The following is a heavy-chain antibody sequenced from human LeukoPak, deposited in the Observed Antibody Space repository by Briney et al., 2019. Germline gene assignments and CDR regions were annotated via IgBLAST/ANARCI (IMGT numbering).Heavy chain of an antibody. CDR1: GFTFSSYW. D-gene: IGHD4-11*01. J-gene: IGHJ5*02. V-gene: IGHV3-7*01. CDR3: ARDEDYSNYNVKRSNWFDP. Sequence: SGGSLRLSCAASGFTFSSYWMSWVRQAPGKGLEWVANIKQDGSEKYYVDSVKGRFTISRDNAKNSLYLQMNSLRAEDTAVYYCARDEDYSNYNVKRSNWFDPWGQGTLVTVSS. CDR2: IKQDGSEK.